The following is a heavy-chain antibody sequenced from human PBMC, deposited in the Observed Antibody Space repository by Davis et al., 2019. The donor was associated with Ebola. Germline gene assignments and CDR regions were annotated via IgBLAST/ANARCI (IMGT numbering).Heavy chain of an antibody. V-gene: IGHV4-59*01. CDR3: ATRAGAGTER. D-gene: IGHD1-14*01. CDR1: GGSISSYY. J-gene: IGHJ4*02. Sequence: MPSETLSLTCTVSGGSISSYYWSWIRQPPGKGLEWIGYIYYSGSTNYNPSLKSRVTISVATSKNQFSLKLSSVTAADTAVYYCATRAGAGTERRGQGTLVTVSS. CDR2: IYYSGST.